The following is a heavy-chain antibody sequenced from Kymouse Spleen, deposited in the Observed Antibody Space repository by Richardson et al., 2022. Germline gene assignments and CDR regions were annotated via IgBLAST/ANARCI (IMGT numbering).Heavy chain of an antibody. Sequence: QVQLVQSGAEVKKPGSSVKVSCKASGGTFSSYAISWVRQAPGQGLEWMGGIIPIFGTANYAQKFQGRVTITTDESTSTAYMELSSLRSEDTAVYYCARRGIAVAGTVYYYYGMDVWGQGTTVTVSS. J-gene: IGHJ6*02. CDR3: ARRGIAVAGTVYYYYGMDV. V-gene: IGHV1-69*05. CDR2: IIPIFGTA. CDR1: GGTFSSYA. D-gene: IGHD6-19*01.